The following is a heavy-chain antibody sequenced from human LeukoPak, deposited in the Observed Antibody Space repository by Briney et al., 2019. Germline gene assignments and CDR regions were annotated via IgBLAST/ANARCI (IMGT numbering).Heavy chain of an antibody. Sequence: GASVKVSCKASGYTFTSYGISWVRQAPGQGLEWMGWISAYNGNTNYAQKLQGRVTMTTDTSTSTAYMELRSLRSDDTAVYYCARDKRTTVTTLGRLYYFDYWGQGTLVTVSS. CDR2: ISAYNGNT. V-gene: IGHV1-18*01. CDR1: GYTFTSYG. CDR3: ARDKRTTVTTLGRLYYFDY. D-gene: IGHD4-11*01. J-gene: IGHJ4*02.